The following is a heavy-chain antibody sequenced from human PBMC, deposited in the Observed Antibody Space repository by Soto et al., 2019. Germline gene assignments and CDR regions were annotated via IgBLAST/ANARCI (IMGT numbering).Heavy chain of an antibody. Sequence: QVQLVQSGAEVKKPGASVKVSCKASGHTFTSYGISWVRQAPGQGLEWMGWISAYNGNTNYAQKLQGRVTMTTDTSTSTAYMELRSLRSDDTAVYYCARRSAAGEKNYYYGMDVWGQGTTVTVSS. V-gene: IGHV1-18*01. CDR1: GHTFTSYG. CDR2: ISAYNGNT. J-gene: IGHJ6*02. CDR3: ARRSAAGEKNYYYGMDV. D-gene: IGHD6-13*01.